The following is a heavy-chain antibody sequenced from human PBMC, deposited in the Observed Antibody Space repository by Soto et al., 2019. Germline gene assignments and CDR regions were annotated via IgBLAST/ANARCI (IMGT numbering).Heavy chain of an antibody. D-gene: IGHD3-10*01. CDR3: TTGANAASAGSFHYYYYGMDV. CDR1: GFTFSNAW. J-gene: IGHJ6*02. CDR2: IKSKTDGGTT. V-gene: IGHV3-15*01. Sequence: EVQLVESGGGLVKPGGSLRLSCAASGFTFSNAWMSWVCQAPGKGLEWVGRIKSKTDGGTTDYAAPVKGRFTISRDDSKNTLYLQMNSLKTEDTAVYYCTTGANAASAGSFHYYYYGMDVWGQGTTVTVSS.